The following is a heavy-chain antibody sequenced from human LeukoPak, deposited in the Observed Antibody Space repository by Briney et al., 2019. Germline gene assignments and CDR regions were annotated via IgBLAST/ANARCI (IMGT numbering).Heavy chain of an antibody. CDR2: INPNSGGT. CDR3: ARGSGYCSGGSCYSFGWFDP. V-gene: IGHV1-2*02. D-gene: IGHD2-15*01. CDR1: GYTFTSYG. J-gene: IGHJ5*02. Sequence: ASVKVSCKASGYTFTSYGISWVRQAPGQGLEWMGWINPNSGGTNYAQKFQGRVTMTRDTSISTAYMELSRLRSDDTAVYYCARGSGYCSGGSCYSFGWFDPWGQGTLVTVSS.